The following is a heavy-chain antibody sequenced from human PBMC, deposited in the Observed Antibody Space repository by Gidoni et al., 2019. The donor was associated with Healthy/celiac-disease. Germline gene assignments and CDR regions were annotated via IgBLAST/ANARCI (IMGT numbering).Heavy chain of an antibody. D-gene: IGHD3-3*01. J-gene: IGHJ6*02. V-gene: IGHV1-69*01. CDR1: GGTFSSYA. Sequence: QVQLVQSGAEVKKPGSSVKVSCKASGGTFSSYAISWVRQAPGQGLEWMGGIIPIFGTANDAQKVQGRVTITADESTSKAYMELSSLRSEDTAVYYCARETGPVTIFGVVTSGTLNYYYYGMDVWGQGTTVTVSS. CDR3: ARETGPVTIFGVVTSGTLNYYYYGMDV. CDR2: IIPIFGTA.